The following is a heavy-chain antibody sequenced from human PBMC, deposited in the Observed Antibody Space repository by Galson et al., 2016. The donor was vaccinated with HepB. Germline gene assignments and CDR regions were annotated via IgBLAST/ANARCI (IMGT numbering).Heavy chain of an antibody. J-gene: IGHJ4*02. D-gene: IGHD3-10*01. CDR3: ARDNSPTRGDLLLWYY. Sequence: SLRLSCAASGFTFSSYSMNWVRQAPGKGLEWVSSISSSSSYIYYADSVKGRFTISRDNAKNSLYLQMNSLRAEDTAVYYCARDNSPTRGDLLLWYYWGQGTLVTVSS. CDR2: ISSSSSYI. V-gene: IGHV3-21*04. CDR1: GFTFSSYS.